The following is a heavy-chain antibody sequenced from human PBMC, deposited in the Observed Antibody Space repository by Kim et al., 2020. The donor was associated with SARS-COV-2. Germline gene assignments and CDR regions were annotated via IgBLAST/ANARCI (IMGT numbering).Heavy chain of an antibody. CDR3: ARDSSSSTDYYYVMDV. D-gene: IGHD6-6*01. CDR2: ISYDGSNK. V-gene: IGHV3-30-3*01. Sequence: GGSLRLSCAASGFTFSSYAMHWVRQAPGKGLEWVTVISYDGSNKYYADSVKGRFTISRDNSKNTLYLQMNSLRGDDTAVYFCARDSSSSTDYYYVMDVWGQGTTATVSS. J-gene: IGHJ6*02. CDR1: GFTFSSYA.